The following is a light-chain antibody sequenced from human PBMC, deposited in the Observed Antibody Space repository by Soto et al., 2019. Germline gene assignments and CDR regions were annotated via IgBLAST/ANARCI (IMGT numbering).Light chain of an antibody. V-gene: IGKV1-17*01. CDR2: AAS. J-gene: IGKJ1*01. CDR1: QGIGND. CDR3: LQHSTYPLT. Sequence: DNQMTQFPSSLSASVGDRVTITCRASQGIGNDLGWYQQKPGKAPKRLIYAASSLQSGVPSRFSGSGSGTEFTLAISSLQPEDFATFYCLQHSTYPLTFGQGTKVEIK.